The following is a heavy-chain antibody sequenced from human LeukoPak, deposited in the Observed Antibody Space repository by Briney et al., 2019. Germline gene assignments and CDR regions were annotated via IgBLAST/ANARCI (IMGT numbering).Heavy chain of an antibody. CDR2: ISAYNGNT. Sequence: ASVKVSCKASGYTFTSYGISWVRQAPGQGLEWMGWISAYNGNTNYAQKLQGRVTMTTDTYTSTAYMELRSLRSDDTAVYYCARTPTYYYDSSGYSDYWAQGTLVTVSS. D-gene: IGHD3-22*01. CDR3: ARTPTYYYDSSGYSDY. CDR1: GYTFTSYG. V-gene: IGHV1-18*01. J-gene: IGHJ4*02.